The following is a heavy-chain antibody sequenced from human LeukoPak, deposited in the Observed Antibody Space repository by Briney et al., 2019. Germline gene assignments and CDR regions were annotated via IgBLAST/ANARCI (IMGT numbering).Heavy chain of an antibody. V-gene: IGHV3-74*01. CDR1: GFTFSIYW. CDR3: AREGAYDSGSYGAGDC. CDR2: VITDGNNT. D-gene: IGHD3-10*01. J-gene: IGHJ4*02. Sequence: GGSLRLSCTPSGFTFSIYWMHWVRRAPGKGRVWVSRVITDGNNTTYADSVKGRFTISRDNAKNIVYLQMNSQRVEDTAMYYCAREGAYDSGSYGAGDCWGQGTLVTVSS.